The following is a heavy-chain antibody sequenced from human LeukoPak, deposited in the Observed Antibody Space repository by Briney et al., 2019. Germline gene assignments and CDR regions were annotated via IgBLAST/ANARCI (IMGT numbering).Heavy chain of an antibody. CDR2: ISYDGSNK. Sequence: GGSLRLSCAASGFTFGSYGMHWVRQAPGKGLEWVAVISYDGSNKYYADSVKGRFTISRDNSKNTLYLQMNSLRAEDTAVYYCARAVSVSRGYTDPLYWGQGTLVTVSS. J-gene: IGHJ4*02. V-gene: IGHV3-30*03. CDR1: GFTFGSYG. D-gene: IGHD3-22*01. CDR3: ARAVSVSRGYTDPLY.